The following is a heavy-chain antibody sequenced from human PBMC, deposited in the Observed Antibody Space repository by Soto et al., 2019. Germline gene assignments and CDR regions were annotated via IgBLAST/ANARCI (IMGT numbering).Heavy chain of an antibody. CDR2: ISHSGST. Sequence: HSYTLSLTCTFAGGSISDDYWRWIRQPPGKGLEWIGHISHSGSTNYNPSLKSRVTISVDTSKRQFSLKLSSVTAADTAVYYCAREARGVISGMDVLGQGTTGTVS. CDR1: GGSISDDY. D-gene: IGHD3-10*01. V-gene: IGHV4-59*01. J-gene: IGHJ6*02. CDR3: AREARGVISGMDV.